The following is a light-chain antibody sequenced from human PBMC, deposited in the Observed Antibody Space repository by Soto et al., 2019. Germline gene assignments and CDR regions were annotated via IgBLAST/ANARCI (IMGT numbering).Light chain of an antibody. V-gene: IGLV2-23*01. J-gene: IGLJ2*01. Sequence: QSVLTQPASVSGSPGQSITISCTGTSSDVGSYDLVSWYQQPPGKAPKPMIYEDTKRPSGISTRFSGSTFGNAASLTITGAQAEDESDYYCVSYIGSGTFVFGAGTKLTVL. CDR3: VSYIGSGTFV. CDR1: SSDVGSYDL. CDR2: EDT.